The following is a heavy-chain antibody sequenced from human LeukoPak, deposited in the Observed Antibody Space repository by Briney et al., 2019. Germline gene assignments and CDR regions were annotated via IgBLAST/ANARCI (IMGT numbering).Heavy chain of an antibody. D-gene: IGHD3-22*01. Sequence: SGGSLRLSCAASGFTFSSYSMNWVRQAPGKGLEWVSSISSSSSYIYYADSVKGRFTISRDNAKNSLYLQMNSLRAEDTAVYYCARDSTLLGYAEYTNWFDPWGQGTLVTVSS. CDR3: ARDSTLLGYAEYTNWFDP. J-gene: IGHJ5*02. CDR1: GFTFSSYS. V-gene: IGHV3-21*01. CDR2: ISSSSSYI.